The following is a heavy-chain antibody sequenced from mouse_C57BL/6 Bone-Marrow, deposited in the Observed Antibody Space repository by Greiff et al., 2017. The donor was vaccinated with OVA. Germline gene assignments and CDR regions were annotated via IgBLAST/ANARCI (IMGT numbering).Heavy chain of an antibody. CDR3: ARILYSNPWFAY. J-gene: IGHJ3*01. Sequence: EVQVVESGGGLVQPGGSLKLSCAASGFTFSDYGMAWVRQAPRKGPEWVAFISNLAYSIYYADTVTGRFTISRENAKNTLYREMSSLRSEDTAMYYCARILYSNPWFAYWGQGTLVTVSA. V-gene: IGHV5-15*01. D-gene: IGHD2-5*01. CDR2: ISNLAYSI. CDR1: GFTFSDYG.